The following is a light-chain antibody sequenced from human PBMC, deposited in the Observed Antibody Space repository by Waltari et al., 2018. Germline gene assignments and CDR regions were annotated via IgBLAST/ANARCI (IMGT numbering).Light chain of an antibody. J-gene: IGKJ1*01. Sequence: EIMLTQSPGTLSLSPGERATLSCKASQSISKYLAWYLQKPGQAPRLLIYHASSRATGIPDRFSGSGSETDFSLTISRLEPEYFAVYYCQHYVRLPATFGQGTNVEIK. CDR3: QHYVRLPAT. CDR1: QSISKY. CDR2: HAS. V-gene: IGKV3-20*01.